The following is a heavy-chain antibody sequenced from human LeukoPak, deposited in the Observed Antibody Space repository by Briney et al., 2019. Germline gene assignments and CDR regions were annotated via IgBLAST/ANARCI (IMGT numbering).Heavy chain of an antibody. CDR2: ISYGGSNK. Sequence: PGGSLRLSCAASGFTFSSYAMHWVRQAPGKGLEWVAVISYGGSNKYYADSVKGRFTISRDNSKNTLYLQMNSLKAEDTAVYYCARDYLMGGTTGKAFDIWGQGTMVTISS. D-gene: IGHD1-26*01. V-gene: IGHV3-30*04. J-gene: IGHJ3*02. CDR1: GFTFSSYA. CDR3: ARDYLMGGTTGKAFDI.